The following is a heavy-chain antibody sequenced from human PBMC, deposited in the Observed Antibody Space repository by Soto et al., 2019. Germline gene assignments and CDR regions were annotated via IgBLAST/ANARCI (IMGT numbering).Heavy chain of an antibody. CDR3: ARAKGGDAILNGYLTPFDY. Sequence: ASVKVSCKASGYTFTSYYMHWVRQAPGQGLEWMGWINPNSGGTNYAQKFQGRVTMTRDTSISTAYMELSRLRSDDTAVYYCARAKGGDAILNGYLTPFDYWGQGTLVTVSS. CDR2: INPNSGGT. CDR1: GYTFTSYY. V-gene: IGHV1-2*02. J-gene: IGHJ4*02. D-gene: IGHD3-9*01.